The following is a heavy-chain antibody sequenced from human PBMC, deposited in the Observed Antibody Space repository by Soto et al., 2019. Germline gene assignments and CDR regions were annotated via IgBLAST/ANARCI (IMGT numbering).Heavy chain of an antibody. J-gene: IGHJ4*02. CDR1: GYTFTSYD. CDR3: ATPFPGN. CDR2: MNPNSGKA. Sequence: ASVKVSCKAAGYTFTSYDINWVRQATGQGLEWMGWMNPNSGKAGYVEKFQGRVTMTRNTSIRTAYMELSSLRSEDTAVYYCATPFPGNWGQGTLVTVSS. V-gene: IGHV1-8*01.